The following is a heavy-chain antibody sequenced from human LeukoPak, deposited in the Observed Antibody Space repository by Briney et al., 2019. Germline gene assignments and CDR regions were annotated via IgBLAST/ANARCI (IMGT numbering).Heavy chain of an antibody. CDR2: IYSGGST. J-gene: IGHJ4*02. CDR1: GFTVSSNY. CDR3: ARDTDSSGYYS. Sequence: GTLRLSCAASGFTVSSNYMSWVRQAPGKGLEWVSVIYSGGSTYYADSVKGRFTISRDNSKNTLYLQMNSLRAEDTAVYYCARDTDSSGYYSWGQGTLVTVSS. V-gene: IGHV3-66*01. D-gene: IGHD3-22*01.